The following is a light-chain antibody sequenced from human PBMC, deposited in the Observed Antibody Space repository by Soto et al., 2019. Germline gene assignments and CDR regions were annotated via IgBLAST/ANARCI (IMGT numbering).Light chain of an antibody. CDR3: QVYNSAPPVT. V-gene: IGKV1-27*01. CDR2: AAS. CDR1: QGISNF. Sequence: DIQMTQSPSSLSASVGDRVTITCRASQGISNFLAWYRQKPGKVPKVLIYAASTLQSGVPSRFSGSGSGTDFTFTISSLQPEDVATYYCQVYNSAPPVTFGPGTKVDIK. J-gene: IGKJ3*01.